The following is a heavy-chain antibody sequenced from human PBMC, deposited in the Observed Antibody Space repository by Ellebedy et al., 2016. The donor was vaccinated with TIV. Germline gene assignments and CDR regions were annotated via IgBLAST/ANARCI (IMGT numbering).Heavy chain of an antibody. Sequence: AASAKVSCKASGYSFTTYGISWVRQAPGQGLEWMGRIIPILERTNSAQKFQGRITITADKSTSTAYMELTSVTSEDTAVYYCARQVPNYSSGWSDDPSADRDSWGQGTLITVSS. V-gene: IGHV1-69*10. CDR2: IIPILERT. J-gene: IGHJ4*02. D-gene: IGHD6-25*01. CDR1: GYSFTTYG. CDR3: ARQVPNYSSGWSDDPSADRDS.